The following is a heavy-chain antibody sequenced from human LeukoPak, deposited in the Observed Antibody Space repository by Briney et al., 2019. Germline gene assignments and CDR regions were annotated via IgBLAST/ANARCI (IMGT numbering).Heavy chain of an antibody. Sequence: SETLSLTCTVSGGSISSYYWSWIRQPAGKGLGWIGRIYTSGSTNYNPSLKSRVTMSVDTSKNQFSLKLSSVTAADTAVYYCARDRVWFGESHYYYMDVWGKGTTVTTSS. V-gene: IGHV4-4*07. CDR2: IYTSGST. CDR3: ARDRVWFGESHYYYMDV. J-gene: IGHJ6*03. D-gene: IGHD3-10*01. CDR1: GGSISSYY.